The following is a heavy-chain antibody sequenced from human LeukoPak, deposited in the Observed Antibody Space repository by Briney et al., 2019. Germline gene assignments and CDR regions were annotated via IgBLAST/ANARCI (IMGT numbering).Heavy chain of an antibody. J-gene: IGHJ4*02. V-gene: IGHV1-69*04. CDR3: TTPTNYYDSSGYYSQGDY. CDR1: GGTFSSYA. CDR2: IIPILGIA. Sequence: SVKVSCKASGGTFSSYAISWVRQAPGQGLEWMGRIIPILGIANYAQKFQGRVTITADKSTSTAYMELSSLRSEDTAVYYCTTPTNYYDSSGYYSQGDYWGQGTLVTVSS. D-gene: IGHD3-22*01.